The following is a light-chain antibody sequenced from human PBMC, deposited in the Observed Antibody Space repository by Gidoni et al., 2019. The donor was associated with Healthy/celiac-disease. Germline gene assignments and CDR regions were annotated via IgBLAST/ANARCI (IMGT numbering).Light chain of an antibody. J-gene: IGKJ2*01. CDR2: WAS. CDR1: QSVLYSSNNKNY. Sequence: IVMTQSPDSLAVSLGERATIKCKSSQSVLYSSNNKNYLAWYQQKPGHPPKLLIYWASTRESGVPDRFSGSGSGKDFTLTISSLQAEDVAVYYCQQYYSTPYTFGQGTKLEIK. CDR3: QQYYSTPYT. V-gene: IGKV4-1*01.